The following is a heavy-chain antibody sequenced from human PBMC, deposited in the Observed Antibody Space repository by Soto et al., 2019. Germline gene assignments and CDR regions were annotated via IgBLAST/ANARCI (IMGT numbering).Heavy chain of an antibody. V-gene: IGHV3-30*18. D-gene: IGHD5-18*01. J-gene: IGHJ6*02. Sequence: GGSLRLSCAASGFTFSSRGMHWVRQAPGKGLEWVAVISYDGSNKYYADSVKGRFTISRDNSKNTLYLQMNSLRAEDTAVYYCAKDSARGYSYGYFRKTFYYYGMDVWGQGTTVTVSS. CDR1: GFTFSSRG. CDR3: AKDSARGYSYGYFRKTFYYYGMDV. CDR2: ISYDGSNK.